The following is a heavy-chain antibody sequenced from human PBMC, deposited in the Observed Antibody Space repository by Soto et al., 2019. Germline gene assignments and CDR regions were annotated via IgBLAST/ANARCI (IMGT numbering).Heavy chain of an antibody. CDR2: IYYNGNT. CDR3: ATGGDTAKDGY. J-gene: IGHJ4*02. V-gene: IGHV3-53*01. D-gene: IGHD5-18*01. CDR1: GFTVTDNH. Sequence: VPLVESGGGLVQPGGSLRLSCAGSGFTVTDNHMTWVRQAPGRGPEWVSTIYYNGNTLHADSVWGRFTISRDTSKNMLYLQMTSLRAEDTAVYYCATGGDTAKDGYWGEGTLVTVSP.